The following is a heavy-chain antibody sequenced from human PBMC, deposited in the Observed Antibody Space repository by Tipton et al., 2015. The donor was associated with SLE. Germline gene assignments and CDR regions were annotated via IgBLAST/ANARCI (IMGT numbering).Heavy chain of an antibody. J-gene: IGHJ4*02. CDR1: GASIGSGGYS. CDR2: IFHSGST. V-gene: IGHV4-30-2*01. CDR3: ARGDSYFDY. D-gene: IGHD3-10*01. Sequence: TLSLTCAVSGASIGSGGYSWNWIRQPPGKGLQWIGYIFHSGSTYYNPSLKSRVTISVDTSKNQFSLKLSSVTAADTAVYYCARGDSYFDYWGQGTLVTVSS.